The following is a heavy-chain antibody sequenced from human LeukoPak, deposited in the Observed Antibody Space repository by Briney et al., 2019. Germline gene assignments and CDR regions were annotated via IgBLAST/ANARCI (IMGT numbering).Heavy chain of an antibody. J-gene: IGHJ5*02. V-gene: IGHV1-2*02. D-gene: IGHD6-6*01. CDR2: INPNSGGT. Sequence: ASVKVSCKASGYTFTGYYMHWVRQAPGQGLEWMGWINPNSGGTNYAQKFQGRVTMTRDTSISTAYMELSRLRSDDTAVYHCARGRIAARHWFDPWGQGTLVTVSS. CDR3: ARGRIAARHWFDP. CDR1: GYTFTGYY.